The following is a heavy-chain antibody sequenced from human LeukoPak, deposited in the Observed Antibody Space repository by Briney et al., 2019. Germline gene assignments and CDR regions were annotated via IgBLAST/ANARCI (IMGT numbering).Heavy chain of an antibody. D-gene: IGHD1-26*01. Sequence: SETLSLTCTVSGGSISSYYWSWFRQPPGKGLEWIGYIYYGGSTSYNPSLKSRVTISVDTSKNQLSLKLSSVTAADTAVYYCARYHRGSYYFDYWGQGTLVTVSS. J-gene: IGHJ4*02. CDR1: GGSISSYY. V-gene: IGHV4-59*01. CDR3: ARYHRGSYYFDY. CDR2: IYYGGST.